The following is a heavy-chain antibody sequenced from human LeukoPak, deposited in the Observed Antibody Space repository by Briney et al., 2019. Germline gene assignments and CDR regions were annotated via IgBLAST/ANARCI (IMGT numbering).Heavy chain of an antibody. J-gene: IGHJ4*02. D-gene: IGHD6-25*01. Sequence: ASVKVSCKASGYTFTGYYMHWVRQAPGQGLEWMGWINPNSGGTNYAQKFQGRVTMTRDTSISTAYMELSRLRSDDTAVYYCARTSIAAAMGESPFDYWGQGTLVTVSS. CDR2: INPNSGGT. V-gene: IGHV1-2*02. CDR1: GYTFTGYY. CDR3: ARTSIAAAMGESPFDY.